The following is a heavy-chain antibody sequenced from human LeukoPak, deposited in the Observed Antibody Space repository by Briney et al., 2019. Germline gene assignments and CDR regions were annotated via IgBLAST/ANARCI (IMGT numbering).Heavy chain of an antibody. D-gene: IGHD5-12*01. CDR3: ARISSGYDSNWFDP. CDR2: ISSSSSYI. V-gene: IGHV3-21*01. CDR1: GFTFSSYS. Sequence: SGGSLRLSCAASGFTFSSYSMNWVRQAPGKGLEWVSSISSSSSYIYYADSVKGRFTISRDNAKNSLYLQMNSLRAEDTAVYYCARISSGYDSNWFDPWGQGTLVTVSS. J-gene: IGHJ5*02.